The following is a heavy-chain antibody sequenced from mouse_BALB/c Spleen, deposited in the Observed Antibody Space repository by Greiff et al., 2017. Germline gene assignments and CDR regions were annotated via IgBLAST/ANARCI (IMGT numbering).Heavy chain of an antibody. J-gene: IGHJ3*01. CDR1: GYSFTGYT. CDR2: INPYNGGT. Sequence: EVKLQESGPELVKPGASMKISCKASGYSFTGYTMNWVKQSHGKNLEWIGLINPYNGGTSYNQKFKGKATLTVDKSSSTAYMELLSLTSEDSAVYYCASLYGYDERFAYWGQGTLVTVSA. CDR3: ASLYGYDERFAY. D-gene: IGHD2-2*01. V-gene: IGHV1-18*01.